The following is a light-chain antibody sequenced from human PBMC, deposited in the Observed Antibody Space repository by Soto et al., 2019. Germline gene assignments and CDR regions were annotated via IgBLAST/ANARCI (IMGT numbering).Light chain of an antibody. J-gene: IGKJ2*01. CDR2: DSS. V-gene: IGKV3-15*01. Sequence: EVVMTQSPATLSLSPGERATLSCRASQSVSSNLVWYQQKPGQAPRLLLYDSSTRATGIPARFSGSGSGTEFTLTISSLQSEDFALYFCQQCNKWPYTFGHGTKLEIK. CDR1: QSVSSN. CDR3: QQCNKWPYT.